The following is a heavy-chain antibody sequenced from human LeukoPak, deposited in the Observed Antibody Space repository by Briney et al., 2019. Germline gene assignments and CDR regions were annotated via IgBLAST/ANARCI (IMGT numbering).Heavy chain of an antibody. D-gene: IGHD6-13*01. CDR3: ARDSSSWYVYYYYMDV. V-gene: IGHV3-21*01. CDR1: GFTFSSYS. Sequence: GGSLRLSCAASGFTFSSYSMNWVRQAPGKGLEWVSSISSSSSYIYYADSVKGRFTISRDNAKNSLYLQMNSLRAEDTAVYYCARDSSSWYVYYYYMDVWGKGTTVTVSS. J-gene: IGHJ6*03. CDR2: ISSSSSYI.